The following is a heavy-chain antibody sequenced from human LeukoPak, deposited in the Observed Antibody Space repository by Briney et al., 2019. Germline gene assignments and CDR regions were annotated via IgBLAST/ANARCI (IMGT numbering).Heavy chain of an antibody. CDR1: GASISSNNW. CDR3: AGAEPRGIIWYPY. J-gene: IGHJ4*02. Sequence: KASGTLSLTCAVSGASISSNNWWWSWVRQPPGKGLEWIGEIYHSGSTNYNPSLKSRVTMSVDKSKNQFSLKLSSVTAADTAVYYCAGAEPRGIIWYPYWGQGTLVTVSS. CDR2: IYHSGST. V-gene: IGHV4-4*02. D-gene: IGHD6-13*01.